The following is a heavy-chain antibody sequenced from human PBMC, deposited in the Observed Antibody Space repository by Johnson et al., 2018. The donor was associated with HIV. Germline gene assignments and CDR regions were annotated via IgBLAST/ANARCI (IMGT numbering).Heavy chain of an antibody. CDR1: GFTFSSHG. J-gene: IGHJ3*02. CDR3: ARDFGTNILGAFDM. CDR2: LSYDGSNE. D-gene: IGHD3-3*01. Sequence: QMQLVESGGGVVQPGRSLRLSCAASGFTFSSHGMHWVRQAPGKGLEWVAVLSYDGSNEYYADSVKGGFTISRDNSKNTLYLQMNSLRAEDTAVYFCARDFGTNILGAFDMWGQGTLVTVSS. V-gene: IGHV3-30*19.